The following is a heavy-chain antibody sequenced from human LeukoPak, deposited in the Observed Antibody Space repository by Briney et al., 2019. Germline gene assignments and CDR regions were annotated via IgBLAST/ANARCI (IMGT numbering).Heavy chain of an antibody. J-gene: IGHJ4*02. CDR3: ARMCSGSSCPFDR. D-gene: IGHD2-2*01. Sequence: SETLSLTCTVADYSISSGYYWGWIRQPPGKGLESIGNIYHRGGTNYNPSLESRVTISVDTSKNHFSLKLSSVTAADTAVYYCARMCSGSSCPFDRWGQGTLVTVSS. CDR2: IYHRGGT. V-gene: IGHV4-38-2*02. CDR1: DYSISSGYY.